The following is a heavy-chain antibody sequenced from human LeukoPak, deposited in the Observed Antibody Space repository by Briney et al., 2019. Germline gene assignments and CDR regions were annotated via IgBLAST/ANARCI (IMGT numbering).Heavy chain of an antibody. J-gene: IGHJ6*02. D-gene: IGHD3-22*01. CDR3: ARYYYDRDYYYYYGMDV. CDR1: GGSISSGGYY. Sequence: SETLSLTCTVSGGSISSGGYYWSWIRQHPGKGLEWIGYIYYSGSTYYNPSLKSRVTISVDTSKNQFSLKLSSVTAADTAVYYCARYYYDRDYYYYYGMDVWGQGTTVTVS. CDR2: IYYSGST. V-gene: IGHV4-31*03.